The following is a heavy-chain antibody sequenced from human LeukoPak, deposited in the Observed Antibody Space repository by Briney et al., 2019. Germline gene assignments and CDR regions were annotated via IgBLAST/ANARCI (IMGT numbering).Heavy chain of an antibody. CDR1: GYTFSSYY. D-gene: IGHD5-18*01. CDR2: INPSGGST. V-gene: IGHV1-46*01. J-gene: IGHJ4*02. Sequence: ASVKVSCKACGYTFSSYYLHCVGQAPGQGLEWMGIINPSGGSTSYAQKFQGRVTMTRDTSTSTVYMEVSSLRSEDTAVYYCARDPSTKYSCIDYWGQGTLVTVSS. CDR3: ARDPSTKYSCIDY.